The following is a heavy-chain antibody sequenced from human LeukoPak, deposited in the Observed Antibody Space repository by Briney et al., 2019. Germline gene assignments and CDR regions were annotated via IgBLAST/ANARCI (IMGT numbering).Heavy chain of an antibody. D-gene: IGHD5-12*01. CDR2: ISWNSGSI. V-gene: IGHV3-9*01. Sequence: PGRSLRLSCAASGFTFDDYAMHWVRQAPGKGLEWVSGISWNSGSIGYADSVKGRFTISRDNAKNSLYLQMSSLRAEDTAVYYCARGYSGFPFDYWGQGTLVTVSS. CDR1: GFTFDDYA. CDR3: ARGYSGFPFDY. J-gene: IGHJ4*02.